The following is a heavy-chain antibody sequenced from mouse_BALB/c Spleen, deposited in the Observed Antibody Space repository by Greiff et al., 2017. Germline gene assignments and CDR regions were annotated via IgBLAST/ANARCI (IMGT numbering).Heavy chain of an antibody. CDR3: ARQTGAAWFAY. V-gene: IGHV7-3*02. J-gene: IGHJ3*01. D-gene: IGHD4-1*01. Sequence: EVQGVESGGGLVQPGGSLRLSCATSGFTFTDYYMSWVRQPPGKALEWLGFIRNKANGYTTEYSASVKGRFTISRDNSQSILYLQMNTLRAEDSATYYCARQTGAAWFAYWGQGTLVTVSA. CDR2: IRNKANGYTT. CDR1: GFTFTDYY.